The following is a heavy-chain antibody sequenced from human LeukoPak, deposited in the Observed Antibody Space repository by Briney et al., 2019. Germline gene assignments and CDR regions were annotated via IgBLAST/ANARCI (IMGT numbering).Heavy chain of an antibody. V-gene: IGHV3-21*01. CDR2: ISSSSDYI. J-gene: IGHJ4*02. Sequence: PGGSLRLSCAASGFTFSSYSMNWVRQAPGKGLEWVSSISSSSDYIFYADSMKGRFTISRDSAKNSLYLQMNGLRAEDTAVYYCARAAYSYGPRGFDYWGQGTLVTVSS. CDR1: GFTFSSYS. D-gene: IGHD5-18*01. CDR3: ARAAYSYGPRGFDY.